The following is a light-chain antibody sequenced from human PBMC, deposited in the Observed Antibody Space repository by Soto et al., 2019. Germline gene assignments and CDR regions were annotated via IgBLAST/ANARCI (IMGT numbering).Light chain of an antibody. CDR3: QVWDSITDHVV. CDR1: DIVRKS. Sequence: SYELTQPPSVSVAPGQTAKMTCGGDDIVRKSVHWYQQKPGQAPVLVVYDDSDRPSGIPERFSGSNSGNPATLTISWVEAGDEADYYCQVWDSITDHVVFGGGTQLTVL. J-gene: IGLJ2*01. V-gene: IGLV3-21*02. CDR2: DDS.